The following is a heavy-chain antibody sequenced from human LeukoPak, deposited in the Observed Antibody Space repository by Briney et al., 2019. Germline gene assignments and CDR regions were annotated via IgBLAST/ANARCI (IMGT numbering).Heavy chain of an antibody. D-gene: IGHD3-22*01. CDR3: ARTVSGFPFDY. CDR1: GFTFSTYT. J-gene: IGHJ4*02. Sequence: GGSLRLSCAASGFTFSTYTMSWVRQAPGKGLEWVSAMSGDGDYTYYADSVKGRFTISRDNSKNTLYLQMNSLRAEDTAVYYCARTVSGFPFDYWGQGTLVTVSS. V-gene: IGHV3-23*01. CDR2: MSGDGDYT.